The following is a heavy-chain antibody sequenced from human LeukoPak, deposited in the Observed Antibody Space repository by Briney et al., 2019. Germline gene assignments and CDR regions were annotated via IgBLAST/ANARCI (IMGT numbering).Heavy chain of an antibody. CDR1: GFTLSSYG. CDR2: ISYDGTNK. Sequence: GRSLRLSWAVSGFTLSSYGMHLVRQAPGKGLEWVAVISYDGTNKYYADSVKGRFTISRDNSKNTLYLQMNSLRAEDTAVYYCAKDLNYDFWSGLGNWGQGTLVTVSS. CDR3: AKDLNYDFWSGLGN. D-gene: IGHD3-3*01. J-gene: IGHJ4*02. V-gene: IGHV3-30*18.